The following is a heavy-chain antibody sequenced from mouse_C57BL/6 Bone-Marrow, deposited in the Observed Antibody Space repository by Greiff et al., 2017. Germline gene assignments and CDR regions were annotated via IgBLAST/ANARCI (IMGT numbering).Heavy chain of an antibody. CDR1: YFAFMASA. D-gene: IGHD2-4*01. Sequence: LQQSGAELVRPGSSVKLSCKDSYFAFMASAMHWVKQRPGHGLEWIGSFTMYSDATEYSENFKGKATLTANTSSSTAYMELSSLTSEDSAVYYCAKSIYYDYDGFYYAMDYWGQGTSVTVSS. J-gene: IGHJ4*01. CDR3: AKSIYYDYDGFYYAMDY. CDR2: FTMYSDAT. V-gene: IGHV1-49*01.